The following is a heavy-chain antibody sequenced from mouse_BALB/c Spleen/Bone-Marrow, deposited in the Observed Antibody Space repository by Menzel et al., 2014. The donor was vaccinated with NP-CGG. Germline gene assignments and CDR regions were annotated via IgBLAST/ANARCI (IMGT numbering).Heavy chain of an antibody. J-gene: IGHJ4*01. CDR2: INSNGGST. V-gene: IGHV5-6-3*01. CDR3: ARIWAYYAMDY. Sequence: EVQRVESGGGLAQPGGSLKLSCAASGFTFSSYGMSWVRQTPDKRLELVATINSNGGSTYYPDSVKGRFTISRDSAKNTLYLQMSSLKSEDTAMYYCARIWAYYAMDYWGQGTSVTVSS. CDR1: GFTFSSYG. D-gene: IGHD4-1*01.